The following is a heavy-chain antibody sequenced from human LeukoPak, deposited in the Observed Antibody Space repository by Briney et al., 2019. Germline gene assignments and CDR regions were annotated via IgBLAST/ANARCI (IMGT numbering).Heavy chain of an antibody. Sequence: SETLSLTCTVSGYSISSGYYWGWIRQPPGKGLEWIGSIYRSGSTYYNPSLKSRVTISVDTSKNQFSLKLSSVTAADTAVYYCARSSRDTPYFDYWGQGTLVTVSS. D-gene: IGHD5-18*01. CDR2: IYRSGST. V-gene: IGHV4-38-2*02. CDR3: ARSSRDTPYFDY. J-gene: IGHJ4*02. CDR1: GYSISSGYY.